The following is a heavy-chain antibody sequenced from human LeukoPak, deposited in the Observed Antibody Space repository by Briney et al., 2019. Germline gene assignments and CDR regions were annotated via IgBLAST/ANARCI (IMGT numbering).Heavy chain of an antibody. V-gene: IGHV3-49*04. J-gene: IGHJ5*02. CDR1: GFTFGDNA. D-gene: IGHD1-7*01. CDR3: TRDHWNYEGYNWFDP. CDR2: IRCKAYGGTT. Sequence: GRSLRLSCTASGFTFGDNAMSWVRQAPGKGLEWVGFIRCKAYGGTTEYAASVKGIFTISRDDSKSIVYLQMNSLKTEDTAVYYCTRDHWNYEGYNWFDPWGQGTLVTVSS.